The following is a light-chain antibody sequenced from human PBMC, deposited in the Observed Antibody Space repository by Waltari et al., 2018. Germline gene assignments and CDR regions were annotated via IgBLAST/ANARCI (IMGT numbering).Light chain of an antibody. J-gene: IGKJ2*01. CDR3: QQYGSSPPYT. V-gene: IGKV3-20*01. Sequence: EIVLTQSPGTRCLSPGERATLSCRASQSVSSTYLAWYQQKPGQAPRLLIYGASSRATGIPARFSGSGSGTYFTLPIRRLEPEDFAVYYCQQYGSSPPYTFGQGTKLEIK. CDR2: GAS. CDR1: QSVSSTY.